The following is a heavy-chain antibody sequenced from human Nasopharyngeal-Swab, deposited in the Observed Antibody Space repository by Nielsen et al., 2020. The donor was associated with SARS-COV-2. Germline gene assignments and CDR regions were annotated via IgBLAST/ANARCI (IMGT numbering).Heavy chain of an antibody. CDR2: IYYSGST. J-gene: IGHJ4*02. D-gene: IGHD6-19*01. CDR1: GGSISSSSYY. CDR3: ARRGRIAVAGFFDY. V-gene: IGHV4-39*01. Sequence: SETLSLTCTVSGGSISSSSYYWGWIRQPPGKGLEWIGSIYYSGSTYYNPSLKSRVTISVDTSKNQFSLKLSSVTAADTAVYYCARRGRIAVAGFFDYWGQGTQVTVSS.